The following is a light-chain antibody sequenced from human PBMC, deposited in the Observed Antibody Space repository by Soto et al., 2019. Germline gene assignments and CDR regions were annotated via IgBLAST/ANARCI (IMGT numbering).Light chain of an antibody. J-gene: IGKJ1*01. CDR3: MQGTHWPPT. Sequence: DVVMTQSPLSLPVTLGQPASLSCRSSQSLVHSGGNTYLAWFQQRPGQSPRRLIYKVSNRDSGVPYRFSGSGSGTYFILKISRVEAEDVGVYYCMQGTHWPPTFGQGTKVEIK. CDR2: KVS. V-gene: IGKV2-30*02. CDR1: QSLVHSGGNTY.